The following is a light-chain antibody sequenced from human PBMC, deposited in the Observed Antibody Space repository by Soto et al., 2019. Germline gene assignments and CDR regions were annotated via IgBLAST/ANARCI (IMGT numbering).Light chain of an antibody. CDR3: ISYTGSSTSYV. CDR1: RSDIGSYNY. CDR2: GVS. Sequence: QSVLTQPASVSGSPGQSITISCSGTRSDIGSYNYVAWYQQFPGKTPKILIYGVSNRPXXXXXXXXXXXXXXXAXLTISGLQAEDEADYYCISYTGSSTSYVFGSGTKVTVL. J-gene: IGLJ1*01. V-gene: IGLV2-14*01.